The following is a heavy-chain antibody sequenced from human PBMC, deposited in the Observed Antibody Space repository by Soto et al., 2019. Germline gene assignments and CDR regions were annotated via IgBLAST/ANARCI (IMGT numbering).Heavy chain of an antibody. Sequence: SGPTLVNPTQTLTLTCSFSGFSLSAYGVRVIWFRQPPGETLEWLALIHWNDDKRYSPYLKSRLTITKDTSKNQVVLTLTNLDPLDTGTYFCEQTKDSSGFLTSWGQGILVTVS. CDR3: EQTKDSSGFLTS. CDR1: GFSLSAYGVR. CDR2: IHWNDDK. J-gene: IGHJ5*02. D-gene: IGHD3-22*01. V-gene: IGHV2-5*04.